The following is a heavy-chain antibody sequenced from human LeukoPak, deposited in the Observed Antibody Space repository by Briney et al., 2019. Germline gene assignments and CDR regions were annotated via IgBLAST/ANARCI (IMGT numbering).Heavy chain of an antibody. CDR1: GFTFSSYG. J-gene: IGHJ4*02. CDR3: ARGEELYYYDSSGSY. CDR2: ISYDGSNK. D-gene: IGHD3-22*01. Sequence: GGSLRLSCAASGFTFSSYGMHWVRQAPGKGLEWVAVISYDGSNKYYADSVKGRFTISRDNSKNTLYLQMNSLRAEDTAVYYCARGEELYYYDSSGSYWGQGTLVTVSS. V-gene: IGHV3-30*03.